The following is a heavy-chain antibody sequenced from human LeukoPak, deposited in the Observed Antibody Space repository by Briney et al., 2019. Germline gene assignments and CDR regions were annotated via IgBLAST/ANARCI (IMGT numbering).Heavy chain of an antibody. CDR2: INTNTGNP. J-gene: IGHJ4*02. D-gene: IGHD3-22*01. CDR3: ARDHNLYDSSGYFDY. Sequence: ASVKVSCKASGYTFTTDAMNWVRQAPGQGLEWMGWINTNTGNPMYAQGFTGRFVFSLDTSVSTAYLQISSLKAEDTAVYYCARDHNLYDSSGYFDYWGQGTLVTVSS. CDR1: GYTFTTDA. V-gene: IGHV7-4-1*02.